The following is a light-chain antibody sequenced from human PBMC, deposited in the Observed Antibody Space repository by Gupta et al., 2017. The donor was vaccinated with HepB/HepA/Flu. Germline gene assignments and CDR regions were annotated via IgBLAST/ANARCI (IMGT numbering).Light chain of an antibody. Sequence: QSVLTQPPSASGTPGQSVTISCSGSSSNIGSNYAYWYQQLPGTAPKVLIYGNDQRPSGVPDRFSGSKSGTSASLAISGLRSEDEADYYCAAWDDRLSAWVFGGGTKLTVL. J-gene: IGLJ3*02. CDR3: AAWDDRLSAWV. CDR1: SSNIGSNY. V-gene: IGLV1-47*01. CDR2: GND.